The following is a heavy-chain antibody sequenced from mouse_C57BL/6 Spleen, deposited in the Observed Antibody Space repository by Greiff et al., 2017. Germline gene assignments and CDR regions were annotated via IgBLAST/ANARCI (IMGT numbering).Heavy chain of an antibody. Sequence: QVQLQQPGAELVRPGSSVKLSCKASGYTFTSYWMHWVKQRPIQGLEWIGNIDPSDSETQYNQKFKDKATLTVAKSSSTAYMQLSSLTSEDSAVYYGAREFVYYGSSWYFDVWGTGTTVTVSS. CDR3: AREFVYYGSSWYFDV. J-gene: IGHJ1*03. CDR2: IDPSDSET. D-gene: IGHD1-1*01. CDR1: GYTFTSYW. V-gene: IGHV1-52*01.